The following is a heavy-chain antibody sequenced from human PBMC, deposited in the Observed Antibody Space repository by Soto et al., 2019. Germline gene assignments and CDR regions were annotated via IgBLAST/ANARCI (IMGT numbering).Heavy chain of an antibody. J-gene: IGHJ4*02. CDR3: ARHNGRYYDFWSGYWNQIDE. D-gene: IGHD3-3*01. Sequence: GESLKISCKGSGYSFTSYWIGWVRQMPGKGLEWMGIIYPGDSDTRYSPSFQGQVTISADKSISTAYLQWSSLKASDTAMYYCARHNGRYYDFWSGYWNQIDERGQGTPVTVSS. CDR1: GYSFTSYW. CDR2: IYPGDSDT. V-gene: IGHV5-51*01.